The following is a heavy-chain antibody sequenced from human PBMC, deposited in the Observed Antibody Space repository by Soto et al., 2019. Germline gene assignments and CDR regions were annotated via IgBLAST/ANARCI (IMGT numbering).Heavy chain of an antibody. CDR2: ISSKGFGT. J-gene: IGHJ6*03. CDR3: ARRARPDFYYMDV. CDR1: GFPLSGSA. Sequence: EVQLAESVGGLAQPGGSLSLSCAASGFPLSGSAMDWVRQSPGTGLEYVSGISSKGFGTYYANSVQGRFTISRDNSKNTVYRQIVRLRTDDMDVYYFARRARPDFYYMDVWGNETTVTVSS. V-gene: IGHV3-64*01. D-gene: IGHD6-6*01.